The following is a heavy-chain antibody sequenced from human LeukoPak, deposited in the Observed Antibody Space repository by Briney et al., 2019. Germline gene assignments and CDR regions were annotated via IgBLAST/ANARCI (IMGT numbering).Heavy chain of an antibody. D-gene: IGHD2-2*01. J-gene: IGHJ6*02. CDR2: IYYSGST. V-gene: IGHV4-39*01. CDR3: ASQDIVVVGYYYGMDV. CDR1: GGSISSSSYY. Sequence: SETLSLTCTVSGGSISSSSYYWGWIRQPPGKGLEWIGSIYYSGSTYYNPSLKSRVTISVDTSKNQFSLKLSSVTAADTAVYCCASQDIVVVGYYYGMDVWGQGTTVTVSS.